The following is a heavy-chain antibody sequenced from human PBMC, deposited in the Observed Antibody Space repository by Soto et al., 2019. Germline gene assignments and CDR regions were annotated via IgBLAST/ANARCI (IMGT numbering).Heavy chain of an antibody. J-gene: IGHJ4*02. CDR2: IFSDDEK. Sequence: QVTLKESGPVLVKPTETLTLTCTVSGFSLTKAGMGVGWIRQPPGKALEWLAHIFSDDEKSYSTSLKNRLTISKDTSKSLVVLTMTNMDPVDTATFYCVRINDCGGDCYPFDHWGQGTLVTVSS. D-gene: IGHD2-21*02. V-gene: IGHV2-26*01. CDR3: VRINDCGGDCYPFDH. CDR1: GFSLTKAGMG.